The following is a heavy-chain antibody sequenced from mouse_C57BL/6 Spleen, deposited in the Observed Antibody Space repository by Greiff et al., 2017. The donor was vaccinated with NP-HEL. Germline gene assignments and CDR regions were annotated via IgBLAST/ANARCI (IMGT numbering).Heavy chain of an antibody. V-gene: IGHV1-26*01. CDR2: INPNNGGT. J-gene: IGHJ2*01. CDR3: ARWGYYRPFDY. D-gene: IGHD2-14*01. CDR1: GYTFTDYY. Sequence: EVQLQQSGPELVKPGASVKISCKASGYTFTDYYMNWVKQSHGKSLEWIGDINPNNGGTSYNQKFKGKATLTVDKSSSTAYMELRSLTSEDSAVYYCARWGYYRPFDYWGQGTTLTVSS.